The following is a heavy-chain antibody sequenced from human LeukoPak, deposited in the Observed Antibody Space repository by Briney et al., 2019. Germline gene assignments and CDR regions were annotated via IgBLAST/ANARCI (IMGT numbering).Heavy chain of an antibody. V-gene: IGHV6-1*01. Sequence: SQTLSLTCAISRDSVFSNSAAWDWIRQSPSRGLEWLGRTYYRSRWYNDYAVSVRSRITINPDTSKNQFSLQLNSVSPEDTAVYYCVRDRGSGWPFDYWGQGTLVTVSS. D-gene: IGHD6-19*01. CDR1: RDSVFSNSAA. CDR3: VRDRGSGWPFDY. CDR2: TYYRSRWYN. J-gene: IGHJ4*02.